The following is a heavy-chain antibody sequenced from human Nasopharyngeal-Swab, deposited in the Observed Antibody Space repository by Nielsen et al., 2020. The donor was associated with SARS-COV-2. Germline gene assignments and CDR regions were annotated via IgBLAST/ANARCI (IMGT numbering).Heavy chain of an antibody. D-gene: IGHD3-3*01. CDR2: INQSGST. Sequence: SETLSLTCTVYGGSFSDYYWTWIRQSPGKGLEWIGEINQSGSTEYNPSLKRRVVISVDTSKNQFSLRLSSVTAADTAVYYCSRGHLRFLDWLFSEGVYYIVVWGKGTTVTVFS. J-gene: IGHJ6*03. V-gene: IGHV4-34*01. CDR3: SRGHLRFLDWLFSEGVYYIVV. CDR1: GGSFSDYY.